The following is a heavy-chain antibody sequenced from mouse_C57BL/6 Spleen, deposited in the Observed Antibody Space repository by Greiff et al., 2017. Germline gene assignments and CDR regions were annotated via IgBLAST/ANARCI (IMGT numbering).Heavy chain of an antibody. V-gene: IGHV1-42*01. Sequence: EVQLQQSGPELVKPGASVKISCKASGYSFTGYYMNWVKQSPEKSLEWIGEINPSTGGTTYNQKFKAKATLTVDKSSSTAYMQLKSLTSEDSAVYYCARRWGTGTFDYWGQGTTLTVSS. CDR1: GYSFTGYY. J-gene: IGHJ2*01. CDR2: INPSTGGT. D-gene: IGHD4-1*01. CDR3: ARRWGTGTFDY.